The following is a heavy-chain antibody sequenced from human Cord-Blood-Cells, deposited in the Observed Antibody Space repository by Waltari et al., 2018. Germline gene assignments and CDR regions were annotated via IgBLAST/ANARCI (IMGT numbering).Heavy chain of an antibody. J-gene: IGHJ6*02. Sequence: QVQLVQSGAEVKKPGASVKVSCKASGYTFTSYGISWVRQAPGQGLEWMGWISAYNGNTNYAQKLQCRVTMTTDTSTSTAYMELRSLRSDDTAVYYCAREFSGSYYYYYGMDVWGQGTTVTVSS. CDR1: GYTFTSYG. CDR2: ISAYNGNT. V-gene: IGHV1-18*01. D-gene: IGHD1-26*01. CDR3: AREFSGSYYYYYGMDV.